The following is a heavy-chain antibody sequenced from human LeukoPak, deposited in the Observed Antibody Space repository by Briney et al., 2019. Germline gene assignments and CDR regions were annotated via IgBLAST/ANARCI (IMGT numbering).Heavy chain of an antibody. V-gene: IGHV3-30-3*01. CDR3: ARDSRGGTAWYYFAY. CDR2: ISNDGSNK. J-gene: IGHJ4*02. D-gene: IGHD2-2*01. CDR1: GFTFSSCA. Sequence: GGSLRLSCAASGFTFSSCALHWVRQAPGKGLEWVAVISNDGSNKNYADSVKGRFTISRDTSKNTLYLQMNSLRAEDTAVYYCARDSRGGTAWYYFAYWGQGTLVTVSS.